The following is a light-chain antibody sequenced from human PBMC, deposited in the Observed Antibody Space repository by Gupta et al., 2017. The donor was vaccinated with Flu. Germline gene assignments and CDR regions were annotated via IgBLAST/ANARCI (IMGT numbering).Light chain of an antibody. Sequence: QSPLTQPAPVSGSPGPSVTISCTGTSSDVGGYNYVCWYQHHPGKPPKLIIYEVTNRPSEVSNRFSGSKSGNTASLTISGLQAEDEADYYCNSYTESGTWVFGGGTKLTVL. CDR1: SSDVGGYNY. V-gene: IGLV2-14*01. CDR2: EVT. CDR3: NSYTESGTWV. J-gene: IGLJ3*02.